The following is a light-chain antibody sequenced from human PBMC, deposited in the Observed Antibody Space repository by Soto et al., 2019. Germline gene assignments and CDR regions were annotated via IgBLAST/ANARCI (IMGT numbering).Light chain of an antibody. Sequence: DFVMTQSPDSLAVSLGERATISCKSSQSVLSNKQNYLAWFQQKPGRPPKLLIYWASTRQSGVPDRFSGSGSATDFTLTISSLQAEDVAVYYCQQYHSDPITFGQGTRLEIK. V-gene: IGKV4-1*01. CDR3: QQYHSDPIT. CDR2: WAS. CDR1: QSVLSNKQNY. J-gene: IGKJ5*01.